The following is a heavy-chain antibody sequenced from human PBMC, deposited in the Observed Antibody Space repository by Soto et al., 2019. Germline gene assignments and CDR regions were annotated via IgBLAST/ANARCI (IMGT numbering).Heavy chain of an antibody. CDR1: GFTFSSYW. V-gene: IGHV3-74*01. Sequence: EVQLVESGGGLVQPGGSLRLSCAASGFTFSSYWMHWVRQAPGKGLVWVSSISTDASSTSYADPVKGRFTISRDNAKNTLYLQMKSVRAEHTAVYYCARLPNKSPQNWGQGTLVIVSP. CDR2: ISTDASST. CDR3: ARLPNKSPQN. J-gene: IGHJ1*01.